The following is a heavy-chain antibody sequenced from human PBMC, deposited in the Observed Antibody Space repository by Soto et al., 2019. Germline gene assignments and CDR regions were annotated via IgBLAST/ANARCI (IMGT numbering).Heavy chain of an antibody. J-gene: IGHJ4*02. CDR1: GGTFSSYT. Sequence: QVQLVQSGAEVEEPGSSVKVSCKASGGTFSSYTISWVRQAAGQGLEWMGRIIPILGIANYAQKFQGRVTITADKSTSTAYMELSSLRSEDTAVYYCARDPAGATAWFDYWGQGTLVTVSS. CDR2: IIPILGIA. CDR3: ARDPAGATAWFDY. D-gene: IGHD3-10*01. V-gene: IGHV1-69*08.